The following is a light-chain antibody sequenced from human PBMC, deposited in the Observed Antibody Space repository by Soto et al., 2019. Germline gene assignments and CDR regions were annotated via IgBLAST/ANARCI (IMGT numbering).Light chain of an antibody. CDR3: QHHSNWQGT. Sequence: EIVLTQSPATLSLSPGERATLSCRASQSVSSYLAWYQQKPGQAPRLLIYDASTRATGIPARFRGSGSGTDFTLTISSLEPEDFAVYYCQHHSNWQGTFGPGTKVEIK. CDR1: QSVSSY. J-gene: IGKJ1*01. V-gene: IGKV3-11*01. CDR2: DAS.